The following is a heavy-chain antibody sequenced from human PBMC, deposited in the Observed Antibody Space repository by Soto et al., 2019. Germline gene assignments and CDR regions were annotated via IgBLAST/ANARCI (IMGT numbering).Heavy chain of an antibody. V-gene: IGHV3-23*01. D-gene: IGHD2-15*01. J-gene: IGHJ4*02. CDR3: AKPDCSGGSCYHRFDY. Sequence: GGSLRLSCAASGFTFSSYAMSWVRQAPGKGLEWVSAISGSGGSTYYADSVKGRFTISRDNSKNTLYLQMNSLRAEDTAVYYCAKPDCSGGSCYHRFDYWGQGTLVTVSS. CDR2: ISGSGGST. CDR1: GFTFSSYA.